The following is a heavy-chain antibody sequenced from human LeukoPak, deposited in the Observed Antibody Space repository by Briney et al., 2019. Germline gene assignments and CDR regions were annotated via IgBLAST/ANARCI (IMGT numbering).Heavy chain of an antibody. V-gene: IGHV4-39*01. CDR1: GGSISSTTYY. CDR3: AKSSGHSTTDSFDI. Sequence: SETLSLTCTVSGGSISSTTYYWGWIRQPPGKGLEWIGYIYYNGVTYYSPSLKSRITISLDTSKNQFSLNLSSVTAADTAVYYCAKSSGHSTTDSFDIWGHGTTVAVSS. J-gene: IGHJ3*02. CDR2: IYYNGVT. D-gene: IGHD6-19*01.